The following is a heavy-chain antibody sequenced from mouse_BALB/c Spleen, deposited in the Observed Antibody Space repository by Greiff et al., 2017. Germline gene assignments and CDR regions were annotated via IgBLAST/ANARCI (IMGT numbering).Heavy chain of an antibody. CDR3: ARGDYGNYGAFAY. CDR1: GYTFTDYN. D-gene: IGHD2-1*01. J-gene: IGHJ3*01. CDR2: IYPYNGGT. V-gene: IGHV1S29*02. Sequence: VQLQQSGPELVKPGASVKISCKASGYTFTDYNMHWVKQSHGKSLEWIGYIYPYNGGTGYNQKFKSKATLTVDNSSSTAYMELRSLTSEDSAVYYCARGDYGNYGAFAYWGQGTLVTVSA.